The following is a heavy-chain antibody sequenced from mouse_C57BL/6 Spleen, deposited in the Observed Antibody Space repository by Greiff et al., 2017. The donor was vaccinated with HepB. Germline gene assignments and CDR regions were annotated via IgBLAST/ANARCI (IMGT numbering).Heavy chain of an antibody. D-gene: IGHD2-2*01. CDR2: ISDGGSYT. CDR1: GFTFSSYA. J-gene: IGHJ3*01. V-gene: IGHV5-4*03. Sequence: EVKLVESGGGLVKPGGSLKLSCAASGFTFSSYAMSWVRQTPEKRLEWVATISDGGSYTYYPDNVKGRFTISRDNAKNNLYLQMSHLKSEDTAMYYCASIMVTNFAYWGQGTLVTVSA. CDR3: ASIMVTNFAY.